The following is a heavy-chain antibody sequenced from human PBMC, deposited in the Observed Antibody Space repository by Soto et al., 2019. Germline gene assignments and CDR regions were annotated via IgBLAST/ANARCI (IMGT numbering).Heavy chain of an antibody. CDR3: AGPYYGSGSSDYYGMDV. Sequence: SETLSLTCTVTGGSISSYHWSWIRQSPGKGLEWIGYIYYSGSTNFNPSLKSRVTISVDTSKNQFSLKLTSVTAADTAVYYCAGPYYGSGSSDYYGMDVWGQGTSVTVSS. D-gene: IGHD3-10*01. CDR2: IYYSGST. CDR1: GGSISSYH. V-gene: IGHV4-59*08. J-gene: IGHJ6*02.